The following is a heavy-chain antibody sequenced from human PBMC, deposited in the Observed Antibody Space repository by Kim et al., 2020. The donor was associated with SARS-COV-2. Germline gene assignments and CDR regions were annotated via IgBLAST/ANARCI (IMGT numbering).Heavy chain of an antibody. J-gene: IGHJ3*02. CDR2: IYYSGST. CDR1: GGSISSGGYY. V-gene: IGHV4-31*03. Sequence: SETLSLTCTVSGGSISSGGYYWSWIRQHPGKGLEWIGYIYYSGSTYYNPSLKSRVTISVHTSKNQFSLKLSSVTAADTALYYCARDLAQSDAFDIWGQGTMVTVSS. CDR3: ARDLAQSDAFDI. D-gene: IGHD3-3*02.